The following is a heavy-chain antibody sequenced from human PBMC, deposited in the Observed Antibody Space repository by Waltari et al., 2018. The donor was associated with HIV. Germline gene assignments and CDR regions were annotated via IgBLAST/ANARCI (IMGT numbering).Heavy chain of an antibody. D-gene: IGHD3-9*01. CDR1: SGSFSGYY. Sequence: QVQLQQWGAGLLKPSETLSLTCAVYSGSFSGYYWSWIRQPPGKGLEWIGEVNHSGTTNYNPSLKSRVTISVDTSKNQFSLKLNSVTAADTAVYYCARAYYHILSVTGWFDPWGQGTLVTVSS. CDR2: VNHSGTT. CDR3: ARAYYHILSVTGWFDP. J-gene: IGHJ5*02. V-gene: IGHV4-34*01.